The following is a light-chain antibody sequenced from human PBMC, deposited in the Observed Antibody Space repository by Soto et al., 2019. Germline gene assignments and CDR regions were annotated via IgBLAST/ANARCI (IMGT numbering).Light chain of an antibody. J-gene: IGLJ2*01. CDR2: RAN. V-gene: IGLV1-47*01. CDR3: ASWDDSLSGVV. Sequence: QPVLTQPPSASGTPGQRDTISCSGSNSNVGSYYVYWYQQLPGTAPKLLIYRANQRPSGVPDRFSGSKSGTSASLAISGLRSEDEADYYCASWDDSLSGVVFGGGTKLTVL. CDR1: NSNVGSYY.